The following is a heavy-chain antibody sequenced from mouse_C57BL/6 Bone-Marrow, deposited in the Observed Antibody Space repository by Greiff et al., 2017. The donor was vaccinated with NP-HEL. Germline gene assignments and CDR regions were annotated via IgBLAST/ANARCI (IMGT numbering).Heavy chain of an antibody. CDR1: GFTFSNYW. CDR3: TGWGGPFDY. CDR2: SRLKSDNNAT. V-gene: IGHV6-3*01. Sequence: EVKLMEPGGGLVQPGGSMKLSCVASGFTFSNYWMNWVSQSPEKGLEWVAQSRLKSDNNATNYGESVKGRFTSSTDNSKSSVYLQVNNIRALDTGIYYCTGWGGPFDYWGQGTTLTVSS. J-gene: IGHJ2*01. D-gene: IGHD1-1*02.